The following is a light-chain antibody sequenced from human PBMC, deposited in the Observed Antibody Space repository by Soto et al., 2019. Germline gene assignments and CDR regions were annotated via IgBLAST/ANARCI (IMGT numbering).Light chain of an antibody. CDR2: GAS. CDR1: QSVSISY. Sequence: SVLPSSQGTVSFAPLERAKFSFLSIQSVSISYLAWYQQKPGQAPRLLIYGASSRPTGIPDRFSGSGSGTEFTLTIRSLQSEDFAVYYCQQYNNWPPINCGKGKRLAN. V-gene: IGKV3-20*01. CDR3: QQYNNWPPIN. J-gene: IGKJ5*01.